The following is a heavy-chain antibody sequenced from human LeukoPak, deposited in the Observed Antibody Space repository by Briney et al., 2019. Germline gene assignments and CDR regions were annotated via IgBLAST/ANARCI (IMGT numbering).Heavy chain of an antibody. Sequence: ASVKVSCKASGYTFTSYGISWVRQAPGQGLEWMGWISAYNGNTNYAQKLQGRVTMTTDTSTSTAYMELRSLRSDDTAVYYCAKDQTFRSGWYGPFDYWGQGTLVTVSS. CDR1: GYTFTSYG. J-gene: IGHJ4*02. V-gene: IGHV1-18*01. CDR2: ISAYNGNT. CDR3: AKDQTFRSGWYGPFDY. D-gene: IGHD6-19*01.